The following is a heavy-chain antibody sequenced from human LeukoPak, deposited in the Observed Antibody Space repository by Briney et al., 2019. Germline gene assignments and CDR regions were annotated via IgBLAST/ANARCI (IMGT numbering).Heavy chain of an antibody. CDR1: GGSISSGGYS. Sequence: PSETLSLTCAVSGGSISSGGYSWSWIRQPPGKGLEWIGYIYYSGGTNYNPSLRSRVTISVDTSKNQFSLKLSSVTAADTAVYYCARDSSSWYTPSGGYFDYWGQGTLVTVSS. CDR3: ARDSSSWYTPSGGYFDY. CDR2: IYYSGGT. V-gene: IGHV4-61*08. D-gene: IGHD6-13*01. J-gene: IGHJ4*02.